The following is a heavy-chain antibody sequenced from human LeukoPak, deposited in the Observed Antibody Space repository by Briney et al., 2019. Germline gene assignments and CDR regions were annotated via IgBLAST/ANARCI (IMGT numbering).Heavy chain of an antibody. CDR2: INHSGST. V-gene: IGHV4-34*01. CDR3: ARRYIAVASRRAAFDI. CDR1: GGSFSGYY. D-gene: IGHD6-19*01. Sequence: PSETLSLTCAVYGGSFSGYYWSWIRQPPGKGLEWIGEINHSGSTNYNPSLKSRVTISVDTSKNQFSLKLSSVTAADTAVYYCARRYIAVASRRAAFDIWGQGTMVTVSS. J-gene: IGHJ3*02.